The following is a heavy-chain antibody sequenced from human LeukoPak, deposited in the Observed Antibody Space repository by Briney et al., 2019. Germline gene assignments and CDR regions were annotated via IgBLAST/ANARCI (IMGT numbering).Heavy chain of an antibody. CDR1: GGSISSYC. D-gene: IGHD3-10*01. CDR2: IYTSGST. V-gene: IGHV4-4*07. CDR3: ATQILLCHYY. Sequence: SETLSLTCNVSGGSISSYCWSWIRQPAGKGLEWIGRIYTSGSTNYNPSLKSRVTMSVDTSQNQFSLKLSSVTAADTAVYYCATQILLCHYYWGQGTLVTVSS. J-gene: IGHJ4*02.